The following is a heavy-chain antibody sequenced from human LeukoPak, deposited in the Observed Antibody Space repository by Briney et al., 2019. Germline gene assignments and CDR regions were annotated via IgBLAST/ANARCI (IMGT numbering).Heavy chain of an antibody. Sequence: QTGGSLRLSCAASGFTVSSYYMSWVRQAPGKGLEWVSVIYSGGSTYYADSVKGRFTISRDNSKNTLYLRMNSLRAEDTAVYYCARGSGSSGWYKEYYFDYWGQGTLVTVSS. CDR1: GFTVSSYY. CDR2: IYSGGST. V-gene: IGHV3-66*02. CDR3: ARGSGSSGWYKEYYFDY. J-gene: IGHJ4*02. D-gene: IGHD6-19*01.